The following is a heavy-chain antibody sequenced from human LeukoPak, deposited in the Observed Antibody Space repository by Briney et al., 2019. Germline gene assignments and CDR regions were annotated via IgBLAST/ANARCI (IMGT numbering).Heavy chain of an antibody. J-gene: IGHJ4*02. V-gene: IGHV4-38-2*02. D-gene: IGHD3-22*01. CDR1: GYSISSGHY. CDR3: ARDTYYYDSSGYFSLDY. Sequence: SETLSLTCTVSGYSISSGHYWAWIRQSPEKGLEWIASMFHSGSTNYNPSLKSRVTMSVDTSKNQFSLKLSSVTAADTAVYYCARDTYYYDSSGYFSLDYWGQGTLVTVSS. CDR2: MFHSGST.